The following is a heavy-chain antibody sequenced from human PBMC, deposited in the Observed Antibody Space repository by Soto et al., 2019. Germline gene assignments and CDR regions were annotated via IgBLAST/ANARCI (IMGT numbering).Heavy chain of an antibody. J-gene: IGHJ5*02. V-gene: IGHV3-23*01. Sequence: EVQLLESGGGLVQPGGSLRLSCAASGFTFSSYAMSWVRQAPGKGLEWVSAISGSGGSTYYADSVKGRFTISRDNSKNTLYLQMNSLGAEDTAVYYCAPPPRAKVGATYHWGQGTLVTVSS. CDR1: GFTFSSYA. CDR3: APPPRAKVGATYH. D-gene: IGHD1-26*01. CDR2: ISGSGGST.